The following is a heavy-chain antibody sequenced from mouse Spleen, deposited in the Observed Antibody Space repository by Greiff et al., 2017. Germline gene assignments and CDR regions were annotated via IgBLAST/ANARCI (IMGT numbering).Heavy chain of an antibody. V-gene: IGHV1S81*02. D-gene: IGHD1-1*01. CDR1: GYTFTSYY. Sequence: VKLQESGAELVKPGASVKLSCKASGYTFTSYYMYWVKQRPGQGLEWIGEINPSNGGTNFNEKFKSKATLTVDKSSSTAYMQLSSLTSEDSAVYYCTRSDGSSYEGTMDYWGQGTSVTVSS. CDR3: TRSDGSSYEGTMDY. CDR2: INPSNGGT. J-gene: IGHJ4*01.